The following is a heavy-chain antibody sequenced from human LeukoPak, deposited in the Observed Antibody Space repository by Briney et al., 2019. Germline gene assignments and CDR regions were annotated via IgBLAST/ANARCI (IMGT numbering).Heavy chain of an antibody. D-gene: IGHD3-3*01. V-gene: IGHV1-24*01. J-gene: IGHJ4*02. CDR3: ATVFARRALDY. CDR2: FDPEDGET. CDR1: GYTLIELS. Sequence: ASVKVSCKVSGYTLIELSMHWVRQAPGKGLEYMGGFDPEDGETIYAQKFQGRVTLTEDTSTDTGYMELNSLRSEDTAVYYCATVFARRALDYWGQGTLVTVSS.